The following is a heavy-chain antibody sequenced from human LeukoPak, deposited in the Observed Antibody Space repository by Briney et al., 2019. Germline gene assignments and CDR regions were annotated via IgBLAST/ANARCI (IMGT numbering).Heavy chain of an antibody. CDR1: GYSISSDNY. CDR2: IYHSGST. D-gene: IGHD3-22*01. Sequence: PSETLSLTCAVSGYSISSDNYWVWIRQPPGQGLEWTGGIYHSGSTYYNPSLKGRVTMSVDTSKNQFSLKLSSVTAADTAVYYCARAPRDSSSSNYMRRFDYWGQGTLVTVSS. CDR3: ARAPRDSSSSNYMRRFDY. J-gene: IGHJ4*02. V-gene: IGHV4-38-2*01.